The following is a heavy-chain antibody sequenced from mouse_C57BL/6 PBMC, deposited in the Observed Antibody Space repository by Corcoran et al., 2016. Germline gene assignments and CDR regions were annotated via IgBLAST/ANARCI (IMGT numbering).Heavy chain of an antibody. CDR1: GYTFTTYG. D-gene: IGHD1-1*01. CDR3: ARHGSSSAWVAY. CDR2: INTYSGVP. V-gene: IGHV9-3*01. Sequence: QIQLVQSGPELKKPGETVKISCKASGYTFTTYGMSWVKQAPGKGLKWMGWINTYSGVPTYADDFKGRFAFSLETSASTAYLQINNLKNEDTATYFCARHGSSSAWVAYWGQGTLVTVSA. J-gene: IGHJ3*01.